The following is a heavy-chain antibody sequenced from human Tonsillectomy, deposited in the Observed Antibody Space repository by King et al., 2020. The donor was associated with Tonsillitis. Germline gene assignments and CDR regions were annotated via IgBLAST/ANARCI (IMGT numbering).Heavy chain of an antibody. D-gene: IGHD3-22*01. CDR1: GFTFSSYA. CDR3: ARDLDYYDSSGYFYY. V-gene: IGHV3-30*04. J-gene: IGHJ4*02. Sequence: QLVQSGGGVVQPGRSLRLSCAASGFTFSSYAMHWVRQAPGKGLEWVAVISYDGSNRYYADSVKGRFTISRDNSKNTLYLQMNSLRAEDTAVYYCARDLDYYDSSGYFYYWGQGRLVTVSS. CDR2: ISYDGSNR.